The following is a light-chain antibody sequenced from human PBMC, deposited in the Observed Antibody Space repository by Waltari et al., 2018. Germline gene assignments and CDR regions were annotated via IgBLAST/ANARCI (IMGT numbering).Light chain of an antibody. CDR3: MQSIQLPRT. V-gene: IGKV2D-29*01. Sequence: DILLTQSPLSLSVTPGQPASISCKSSQSLLHSYGRTYLYWYLQKPGQPPQLLIHEVANRFSGAPDRFSGSGSGTDFTLKISRVETEDVGLYYCMQSIQLPRTFGQGTKVEIK. J-gene: IGKJ1*01. CDR1: QSLLHSYGRTY. CDR2: EVA.